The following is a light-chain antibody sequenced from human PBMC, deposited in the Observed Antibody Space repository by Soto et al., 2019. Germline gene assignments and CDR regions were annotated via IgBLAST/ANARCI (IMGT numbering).Light chain of an antibody. Sequence: SYELTQPPSVSVAPGKKARITCGGNNIGSKSVHWYQQKPGQAPVLVIYYASDRPSGIPERFSGSNSGNTATLTIGRVEAGDEDDYYCQVWDSSSDHVVFGGGTQLTVL. V-gene: IGLV3-21*04. CDR3: QVWDSSSDHVV. J-gene: IGLJ2*01. CDR2: YAS. CDR1: NIGSKS.